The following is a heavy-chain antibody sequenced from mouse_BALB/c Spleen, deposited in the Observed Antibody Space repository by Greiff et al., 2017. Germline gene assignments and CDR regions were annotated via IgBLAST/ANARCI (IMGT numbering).Heavy chain of an antibody. V-gene: IGHV14-3*02. Sequence: EVKLQESGAELVKPGASVKLSCTASGFNIKDTYMHWVKQRPEQGLEWIGRIDPANGNTKYDPKFQGKATITADTSSNTAYLQLSSLTSEDTAVYYCARWNPWYFDVWGAGTTVTVSS. CDR1: GFNIKDTY. CDR3: ARWNPWYFDV. CDR2: IDPANGNT. J-gene: IGHJ1*01.